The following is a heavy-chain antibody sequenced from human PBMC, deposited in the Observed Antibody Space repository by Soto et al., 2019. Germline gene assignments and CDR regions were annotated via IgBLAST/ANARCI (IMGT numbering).Heavy chain of an antibody. CDR1: GGTFSRYS. Sequence: QVQLVQSGAEVTKPGSSVKVSCKASGGTFSRYSISWVRQAPGQGLEWMGRIIPSLGILNYAQKFQGRVTFTADNTTSTVFMEVSSLRSEDTALYFCAHYGGYKLDPWGQGTRVTVSS. CDR2: IIPSLGIL. V-gene: IGHV1-69*02. CDR3: AHYGGYKLDP. D-gene: IGHD5-12*01. J-gene: IGHJ5*02.